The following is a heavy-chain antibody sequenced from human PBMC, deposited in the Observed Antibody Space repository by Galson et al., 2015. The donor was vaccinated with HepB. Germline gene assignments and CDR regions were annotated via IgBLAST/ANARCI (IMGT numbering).Heavy chain of an antibody. V-gene: IGHV3-72*01. CDR2: VKTKGDGYST. J-gene: IGHJ6*02. D-gene: IGHD3-16*01. CDR3: SRENWGRLDV. CDR1: GFMFSHYY. Sequence: SLRLSCAASGFMFSHYYINWVRQAPGKGLEWVGLVKTKGDGYSTDYAASVKGRFTISTDDSKNSLYLHMNSLRIEDSAVYYCSRENWGRLDVWGQGTTVTASS.